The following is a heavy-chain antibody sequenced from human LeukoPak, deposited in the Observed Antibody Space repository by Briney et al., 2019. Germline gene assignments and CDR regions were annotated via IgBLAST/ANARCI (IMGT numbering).Heavy chain of an antibody. CDR1: GDSVSSNSAA. Sequence: SQTLSLTCAISGDSVSSNSAAWNWIRQSPSRGLEWLGRTYYRSKWYNDYAVSVKSRITINPDTSKNQFSLQLNSVTPEDTAVYYCARGVYCGGDYTCYFDYWGQGTLVTVSS. CDR3: ARGVYCGGDYTCYFDY. V-gene: IGHV6-1*01. D-gene: IGHD2-21*02. J-gene: IGHJ4*02. CDR2: TYYRSKWYN.